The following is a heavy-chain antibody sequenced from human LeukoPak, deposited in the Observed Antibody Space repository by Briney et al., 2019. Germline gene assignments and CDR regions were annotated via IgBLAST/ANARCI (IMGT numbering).Heavy chain of an antibody. CDR2: IYHSGST. Sequence: SQTLSLTCTVSGGSISSGGYYWSWIRQPPGKGLEWIGYIYHSGSTYYNPSLKSRVTISVDRSKNQFSLKLSSVTAADTAVYYCARWLQMGGDYFDYWGQGTLVTVSS. CDR3: ARWLQMGGDYFDY. V-gene: IGHV4-30-2*01. J-gene: IGHJ4*02. CDR1: GGSISSGGYY. D-gene: IGHD5-24*01.